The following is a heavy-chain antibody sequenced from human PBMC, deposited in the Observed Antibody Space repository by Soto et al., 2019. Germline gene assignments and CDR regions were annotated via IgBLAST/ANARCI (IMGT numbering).Heavy chain of an antibody. V-gene: IGHV3-30-3*01. D-gene: IGHD3-22*01. CDR3: AREDESSGHAGTFHH. CDR1: GFSLSDRV. CDR2: ISHDEANK. Sequence: QVQLVESGGGVVQPGTSLRLSCAASGFSLSDRVMHWVRQAPVRGLEWVALISHDEANKHYADSVKGRFTISRDISKNTLYLQLNNVGAEDAAVYYCAREDESSGHAGTFHHWGQGTLVTVSS. J-gene: IGHJ1*01.